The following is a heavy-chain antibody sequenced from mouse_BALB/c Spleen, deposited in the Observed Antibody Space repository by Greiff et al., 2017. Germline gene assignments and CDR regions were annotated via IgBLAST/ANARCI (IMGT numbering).Heavy chain of an antibody. CDR3: ARGEVVYRYDGETFAY. J-gene: IGHJ3*01. CDR2: IRSKANGYTT. CDR1: GFTFTDYY. V-gene: IGHV7-3*02. D-gene: IGHD2-14*01. Sequence: EVKLVESGGGLVQPGGSLRLSCATSGFTFTDYYMSWVRQPPGKALEWLGFIRSKANGYTTEYSASVKGRFTISRGNSQSILYLQMNTLRAEDSATYYCARGEVVYRYDGETFAYWGQGTLVTVAA.